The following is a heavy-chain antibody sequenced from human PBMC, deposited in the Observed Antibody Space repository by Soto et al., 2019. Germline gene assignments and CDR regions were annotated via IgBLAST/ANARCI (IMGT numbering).Heavy chain of an antibody. CDR3: ARRYIAARPDYYYYGMDV. J-gene: IGHJ6*02. V-gene: IGHV5-10-1*01. Sequence: GEYLKISCKGSGYSFTSYWISWVRQLPGKGLEWMGRIDPSDSYTNYSPSFQGHVTLSADKSISTAYLQWSSLKASDTAMYYCARRYIAARPDYYYYGMDVWGQGTTVTVSS. CDR2: IDPSDSYT. CDR1: GYSFTSYW. D-gene: IGHD6-25*01.